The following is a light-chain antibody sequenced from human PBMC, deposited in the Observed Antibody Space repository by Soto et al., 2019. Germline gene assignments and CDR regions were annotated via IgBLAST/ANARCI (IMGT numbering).Light chain of an antibody. CDR2: GAS. CDR3: QQYNNWPRT. Sequence: EIVLTQSPATLSLSPGEGATLSCNTSQSVTSNLAWYQQKPGQAPRLLISGASTRAAGIPARFSGSGSGTEFTLTISSLQSEDFAVYFCQQYNNWPRTFGQGTKVDI. CDR1: QSVTSN. J-gene: IGKJ1*01. V-gene: IGKV3-15*01.